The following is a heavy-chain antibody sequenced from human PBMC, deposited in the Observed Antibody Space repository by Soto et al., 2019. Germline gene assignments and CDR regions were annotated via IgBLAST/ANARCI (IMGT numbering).Heavy chain of an antibody. CDR1: GGTFSSYA. V-gene: IGHV1-69*13. J-gene: IGHJ4*02. Sequence: SVKVSCKASGGTFSSYAISCVRQAPGQGLEWMGGIIPIFGTANYAQKFQGRVTITADESTSTAYMELSSLRSEDTAVYYCARDSNYGSGSYYSLFDYWGQGTLVTVSS. D-gene: IGHD3-10*01. CDR2: IIPIFGTA. CDR3: ARDSNYGSGSYYSLFDY.